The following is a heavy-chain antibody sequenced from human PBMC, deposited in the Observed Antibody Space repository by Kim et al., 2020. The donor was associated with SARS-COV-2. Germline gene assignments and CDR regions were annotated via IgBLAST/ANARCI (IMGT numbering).Heavy chain of an antibody. J-gene: IGHJ4*02. CDR3: ARHRGNNWQVFDS. D-gene: IGHD1-1*01. Sequence: ADSVKAHLTISADNSRNTLFRQMNRLRGDDTAVYYCARHRGNNWQVFDSWGQGTLVTVSS. V-gene: IGHV3-23*01.